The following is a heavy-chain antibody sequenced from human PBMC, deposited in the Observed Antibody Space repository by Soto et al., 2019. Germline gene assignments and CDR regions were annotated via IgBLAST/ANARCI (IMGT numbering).Heavy chain of an antibody. D-gene: IGHD6-25*01. J-gene: IGHJ4*02. CDR3: ARVFSSGSGWMYYFDF. CDR1: SDSIAGENW. CDR2: IFHTGGT. Sequence: QVQLRESGPGLVKPSETLSLTCTVSSDSIAGENWWSWVRQPPGMGLEWIGEIFHTGGTNYNPSLKGRVTMEVDKSKNQFSLKLISATAADTAVYYCARVFSSGSGWMYYFDFWGQGTLVSVSS. V-gene: IGHV4-4*02.